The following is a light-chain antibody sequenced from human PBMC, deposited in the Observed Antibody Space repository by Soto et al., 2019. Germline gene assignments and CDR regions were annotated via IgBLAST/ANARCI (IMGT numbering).Light chain of an antibody. CDR3: QQYKNWPPLT. Sequence: EIVMTQSPATLSVSEGETATLSCRASQSVSYNLAWYQQKPGQGPRLLIYGAFSRATGIPARFSGSGSGTEFTHTISSLQSEDFAVYYCQQYKNWPPLTFGGGTKVEIK. CDR2: GAF. J-gene: IGKJ4*01. V-gene: IGKV3-15*01. CDR1: QSVSYN.